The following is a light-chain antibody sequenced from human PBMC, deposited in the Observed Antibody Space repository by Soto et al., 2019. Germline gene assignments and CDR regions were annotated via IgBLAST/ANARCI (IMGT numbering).Light chain of an antibody. CDR3: QQYESYPYS. V-gene: IGKV1-5*01. CDR1: QSISSS. J-gene: IGKJ2*01. Sequence: IQMTQSPSTVSASLGDRVTITCRASQSISSSLAWYQQKPGKAPKVLIYDASSLDSGVPSRFSGSGYGTEFTLTVSSLQPGDFATYSCQQYESYPYSFGQGTKLEIK. CDR2: DAS.